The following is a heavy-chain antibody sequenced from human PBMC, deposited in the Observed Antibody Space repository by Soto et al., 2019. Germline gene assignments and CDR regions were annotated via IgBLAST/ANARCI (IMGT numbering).Heavy chain of an antibody. CDR3: ARAFGGGYSYAYYYYMDV. J-gene: IGHJ6*03. Sequence: PSETLSLTCTVSGGSISSYYWSWIRQPPGKGLEWIGYIYYSGGTNYNPSLKSRVTISVDTSKNQFSLKLSSVTAADTAVYYCARAFGGGYSYAYYYYMDVWGKGTTVTVSS. V-gene: IGHV4-59*01. CDR2: IYYSGGT. D-gene: IGHD5-18*01. CDR1: GGSISSYY.